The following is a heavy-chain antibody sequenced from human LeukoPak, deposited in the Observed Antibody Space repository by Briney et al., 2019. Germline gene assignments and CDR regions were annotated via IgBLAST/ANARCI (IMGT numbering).Heavy chain of an antibody. CDR1: GGSISSYY. V-gene: IGHV4-59*01. CDR2: IYYSGNT. J-gene: IGHJ4*02. CDR3: ASVARVSGWYYFDY. D-gene: IGHD6-19*01. Sequence: SETLSLTCTVSGGSISSYYWSWIRQPPGKGLEWIGYIYYSGNTNYNPSLQSRVTISVDTSKNQFSLKLSSVTAADTAVYYCASVARVSGWYYFDYWGQGTLVTVSS.